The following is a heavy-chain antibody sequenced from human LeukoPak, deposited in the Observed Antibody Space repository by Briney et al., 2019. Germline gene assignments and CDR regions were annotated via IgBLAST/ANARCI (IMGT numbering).Heavy chain of an antibody. D-gene: IGHD4-17*01. Sequence: GGSLRLSCAASGFTFSNAWMTWVRQAPGKGLEWVAVISYDGSIKYYADSVKGRFTISRDNSKNTLYVQMNSLRAEDTAVYYCAKDLYGDWGQGTLVTVSS. CDR3: AKDLYGD. CDR2: ISYDGSIK. CDR1: GFTFSNAW. V-gene: IGHV3-30*18. J-gene: IGHJ4*02.